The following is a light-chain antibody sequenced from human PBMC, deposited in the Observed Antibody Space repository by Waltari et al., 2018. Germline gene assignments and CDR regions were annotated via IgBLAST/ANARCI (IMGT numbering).Light chain of an antibody. J-gene: IGKJ4*01. CDR3: RQRSNWPLT. CDR1: QSVSTY. V-gene: IGKV3-11*01. Sequence: EIVLTQSPATLSLSPGGRATLSCRASQSVSTYLGWYQQKPGQAPRLLIYDASNRATGIPARFSGSGSGTDFTLTISSLEPEDFAVYYCRQRSNWPLTFGGGTKVEIK. CDR2: DAS.